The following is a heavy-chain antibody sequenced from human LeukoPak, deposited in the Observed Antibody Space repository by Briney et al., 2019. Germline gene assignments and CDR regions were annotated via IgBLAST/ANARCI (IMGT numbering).Heavy chain of an antibody. J-gene: IGHJ4*02. D-gene: IGHD6-13*01. V-gene: IGHV3-23*01. CDR2: ISPAANT. Sequence: GGSLRLSCAVSGFNFTNYVMGWVRQTPGTGLGWVSVISPAANTYHTDSVKGRFTISRDNSKSTLYLHMNNLRAEDTAVYYCARDLKGIAAGLDYWGQGTLVTVSS. CDR1: GFNFTNYV. CDR3: ARDLKGIAAGLDY.